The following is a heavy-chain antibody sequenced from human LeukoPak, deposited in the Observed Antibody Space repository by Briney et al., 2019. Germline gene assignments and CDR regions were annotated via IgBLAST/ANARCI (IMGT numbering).Heavy chain of an antibody. CDR2: IYYSGST. D-gene: IGHD3-22*01. CDR1: GGSISSYY. V-gene: IGHV4-59*01. Sequence: SETLSLTCTVSGGSISSYYWSWIRQPPGKGLDWIGYIYYSGSTNYNPSLKSRVTISVDTSKNQFSLKLSSVTAADTAVYYCARSKYYYDSSEVPGSWGQGTLVTVSS. J-gene: IGHJ4*02. CDR3: ARSKYYYDSSEVPGS.